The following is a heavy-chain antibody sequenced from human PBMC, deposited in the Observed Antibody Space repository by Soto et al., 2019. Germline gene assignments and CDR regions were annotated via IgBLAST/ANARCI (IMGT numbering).Heavy chain of an antibody. CDR1: GDSINNTYW. CDR3: ARAVYCTTANCWDDFHYYNIDV. CDR2: IYPTLRT. D-gene: IGHD2-2*01. J-gene: IGHJ6*02. Sequence: PSETLSLTCFVSGDSINNTYWWSWVRQAPGKGVEWSGEIYPTLRTSYMPSPTAPITLSVDTSNNQFSLKLTSVTAADTAVYYCARAVYCTTANCWDDFHYYNIDVWGQGTAVTVSS. V-gene: IGHV4-4*02.